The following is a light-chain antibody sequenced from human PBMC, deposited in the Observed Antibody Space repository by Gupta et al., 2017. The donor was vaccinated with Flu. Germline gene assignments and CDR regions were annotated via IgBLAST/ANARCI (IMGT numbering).Light chain of an antibody. CDR3: CSYAGSSTLV. CDR1: SSDVGSYNL. J-gene: IGLJ2*01. Sequence: SALPQPASVSGSPGPSITISCTGTSSDVGSYNLVSWYQQHPGKAPKLMIYEGSKRPSGVSNRFSGSKSGNTASLTISGLQAEDEADYYCCSYAGSSTLVFGGGTKLTVL. CDR2: EGS. V-gene: IGLV2-23*01.